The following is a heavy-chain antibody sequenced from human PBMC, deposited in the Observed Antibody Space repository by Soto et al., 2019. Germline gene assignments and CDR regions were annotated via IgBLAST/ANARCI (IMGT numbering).Heavy chain of an antibody. D-gene: IGHD4-17*01. CDR1: GFTFTSSA. CDR3: ARYYGDSLYP. V-gene: IGHV1-58*01. CDR2: IAVGSGYT. J-gene: IGHJ5*02. Sequence: GASVKVSCKASGFTFTSSAFQWVRQARGQRLEWIGWIAVGSGYTNYAQRFQDRVTLTRDMSTATTYMELSRLTSEDTAIYYCARYYGDSLYPWGQGTLVTVSS.